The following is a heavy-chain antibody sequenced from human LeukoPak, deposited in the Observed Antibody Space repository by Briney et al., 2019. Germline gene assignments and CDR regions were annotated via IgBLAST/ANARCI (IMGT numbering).Heavy chain of an antibody. CDR1: GFTFGDYA. Sequence: GGSLRLSCAASGFTFGDYAMHWVRHAPGKGLEWVSGISWNSGSIVYADSVKGRFTISRDNAKNSLYLQMNSLRAGDMALYYCAKLRSGSFDIWGQGTMVTVSS. CDR3: AKLRSGSFDI. CDR2: ISWNSGSI. J-gene: IGHJ3*02. V-gene: IGHV3-9*03.